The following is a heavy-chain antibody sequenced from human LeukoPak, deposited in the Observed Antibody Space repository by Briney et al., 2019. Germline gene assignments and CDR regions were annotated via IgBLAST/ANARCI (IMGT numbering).Heavy chain of an antibody. Sequence: GGSLRLSCAASGFTFSSYWMHWVRQAPGKGLVWVSRINTDGSSTSYADSVKGRFTISRDNAKNTLYLQMNSLRAEDTAVYYSAKELYSSGWYDAFDIWGQGTMVTVSS. CDR2: INTDGSST. CDR3: AKELYSSGWYDAFDI. D-gene: IGHD6-19*01. J-gene: IGHJ3*02. CDR1: GFTFSSYW. V-gene: IGHV3-74*01.